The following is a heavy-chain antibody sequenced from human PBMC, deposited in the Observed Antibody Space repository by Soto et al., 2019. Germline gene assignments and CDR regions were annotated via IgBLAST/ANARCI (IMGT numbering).Heavy chain of an antibody. Sequence: PSETLSLTCTVSGGSISSYYWSWIRQPPGKGLEWIGYIYYSGSTNYNPSLKSRVTISVDTSKNQFSLKLSSVTAADTAVYYCARHSRSGWYYFDYWGQGTLVTVSS. CDR2: IYYSGST. V-gene: IGHV4-59*08. CDR1: GGSISSYY. J-gene: IGHJ4*02. D-gene: IGHD6-19*01. CDR3: ARHSRSGWYYFDY.